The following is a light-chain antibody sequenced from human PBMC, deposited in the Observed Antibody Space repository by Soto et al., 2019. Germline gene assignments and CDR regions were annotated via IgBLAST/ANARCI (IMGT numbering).Light chain of an antibody. Sequence: EIVMTQAPLSLPVTPGEAASISCTSSQSLLDSDDGNTYADWYLQKPGQSPQLLIHTLSDRASGVPDRFSGSGSGTDFTLKISRVEAGDVGIYYCMQRLEFPCTFGQGTKLEIK. CDR2: TLS. CDR1: QSLLDSDDGNTY. J-gene: IGKJ2*02. V-gene: IGKV2-40*01. CDR3: MQRLEFPCT.